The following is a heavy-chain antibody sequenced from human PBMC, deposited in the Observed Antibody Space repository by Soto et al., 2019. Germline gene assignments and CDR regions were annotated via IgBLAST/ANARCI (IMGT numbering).Heavy chain of an antibody. D-gene: IGHD6-13*01. V-gene: IGHV3-30*18. Sequence: QVQLVESGGGVVQPGRSLRLSCAACGFTFSSYGMHWVRQAPGKGLEWVAVISYDGSNKYYADSVKGRFTISRDNSKNTLYLQMNSLRAEDTAVYYCAKSGSSWDNWFDPWGQGTLVTVSS. CDR1: GFTFSSYG. CDR2: ISYDGSNK. J-gene: IGHJ5*02. CDR3: AKSGSSWDNWFDP.